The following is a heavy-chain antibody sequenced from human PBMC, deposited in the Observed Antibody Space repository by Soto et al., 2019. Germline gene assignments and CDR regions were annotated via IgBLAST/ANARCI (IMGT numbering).Heavy chain of an antibody. J-gene: IGHJ4*02. Sequence: ASVKVSCKASGYTFTSYDINWVRQATGQGLEWMGWMNPNSGNTGYAQKFQGRVTMTRNTSISTAYMELSSLRSEDTAVYYCARGEYCTNGVCYHFDHWGQGTLVTVSS. CDR2: MNPNSGNT. D-gene: IGHD2-8*01. CDR1: GYTFTSYD. V-gene: IGHV1-8*01. CDR3: ARGEYCTNGVCYHFDH.